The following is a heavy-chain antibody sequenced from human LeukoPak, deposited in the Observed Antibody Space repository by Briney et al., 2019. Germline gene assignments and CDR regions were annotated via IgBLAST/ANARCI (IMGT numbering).Heavy chain of an antibody. V-gene: IGHV3-66*01. D-gene: IGHD2-15*01. CDR2: IYSGGST. Sequence: GGSLRLSCSASGFNLNDYAMNWVRQAPGKGLEWVSVIYSGGSTYYADSVKGRFTISRDNSKNTLYLQMNSLRAEDTAVYYCAREWWQGYFDYWGQGTLVTVSS. J-gene: IGHJ4*02. CDR3: AREWWQGYFDY. CDR1: GFNLNDYA.